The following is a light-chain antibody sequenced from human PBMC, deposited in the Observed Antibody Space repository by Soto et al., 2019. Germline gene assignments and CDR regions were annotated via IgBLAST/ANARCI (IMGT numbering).Light chain of an antibody. Sequence: QSVLTQPPSASGTPGQRVTISCSGNSSNIGSNTVNWYQQLPGTAPKLLIYSNNQRPSGVPDRFSGSKSGTSASLAISGLQSEDEADYYCAAWDDSLFFGGGTKLTVL. CDR1: SSNIGSNT. CDR2: SNN. V-gene: IGLV1-44*01. CDR3: AAWDDSLF. J-gene: IGLJ2*01.